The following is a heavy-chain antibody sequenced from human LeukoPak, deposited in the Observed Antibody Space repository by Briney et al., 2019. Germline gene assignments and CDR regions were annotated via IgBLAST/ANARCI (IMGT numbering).Heavy chain of an antibody. Sequence: GGSLRLSCAASGFTVSSNYMSWVRQAPGKGLEWVSAISGSGGSTYYADSVKGRFTISRDNSKNTLYLQMNSLRAEDTAVYYCAKVGRPALDYWGQGTLVTVSS. D-gene: IGHD2-15*01. V-gene: IGHV3-23*01. J-gene: IGHJ4*02. CDR2: ISGSGGST. CDR1: GFTVSSNY. CDR3: AKVGRPALDY.